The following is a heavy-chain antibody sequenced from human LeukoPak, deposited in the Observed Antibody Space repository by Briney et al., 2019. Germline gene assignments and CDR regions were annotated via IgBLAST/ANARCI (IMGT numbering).Heavy chain of an antibody. CDR3: AKASAMIVVVSKHFDY. CDR2: ISGSGGST. D-gene: IGHD3-22*01. Sequence: GGSLRLSCAASGFTFSHYGMTWVRQAPGKGLEWVSAISGSGGSTYYAGSVKGRFTISRDNSKNTLYLQMNSLRAEDTAVYYCAKASAMIVVVSKHFDYWGQGTLVTVSS. J-gene: IGHJ4*02. CDR1: GFTFSHYG. V-gene: IGHV3-23*01.